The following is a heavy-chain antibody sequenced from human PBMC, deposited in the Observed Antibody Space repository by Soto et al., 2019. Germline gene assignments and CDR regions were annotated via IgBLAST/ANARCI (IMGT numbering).Heavy chain of an antibody. Sequence: GGSLRLSCAASGLRVSFYSMTLVFQAQGKGLEWISYITSTSSAINYADSVKGRFTISRDNSKNTLYLQMNSLRAEDTAVYYCATAEVDYYDPSDVGFDYWGQGTLVTVSS. J-gene: IGHJ4*02. V-gene: IGHV3-48*01. D-gene: IGHD3-22*01. CDR3: ATAEVDYYDPSDVGFDY. CDR2: ITSTSSAI. CDR1: GLRVSFYS.